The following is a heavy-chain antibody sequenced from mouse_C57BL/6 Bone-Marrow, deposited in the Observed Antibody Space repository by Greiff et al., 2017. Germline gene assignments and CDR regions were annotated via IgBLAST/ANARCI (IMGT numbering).Heavy chain of an antibody. CDR3: VRHITIYAMDY. Sequence: EVHLVESGGGLVQPKGSLKLSCAASGFSFNTYAMNWVRQAPGKGLEWVARIRSKSNNYATYYADSVKDRFTISRDDSESMLYLQMNNLKTEDTAMYYCVRHITIYAMDYWGQGTSVTVSS. V-gene: IGHV10-1*01. J-gene: IGHJ4*01. CDR1: GFSFNTYA. CDR2: IRSKSNNYAT.